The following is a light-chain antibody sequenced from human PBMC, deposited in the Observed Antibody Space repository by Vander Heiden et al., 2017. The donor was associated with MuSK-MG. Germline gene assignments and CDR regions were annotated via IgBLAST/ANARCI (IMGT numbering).Light chain of an antibody. V-gene: IGKV1-5*03. Sequence: DVQMTQSPSTLSASVGDRVTITCRASQSIRKFLAWYQQKPGKAPKLLIYEASNLESGVPQRFSGSGSGTEFTLTVSSLQPDDFAMYYCQQYDDYWTFGQGTKVEIK. J-gene: IGKJ1*01. CDR3: QQYDDYWT. CDR2: EAS. CDR1: QSIRKF.